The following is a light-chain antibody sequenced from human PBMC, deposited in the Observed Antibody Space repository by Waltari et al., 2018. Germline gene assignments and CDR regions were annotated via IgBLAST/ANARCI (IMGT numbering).Light chain of an antibody. J-gene: IGKJ3*01. CDR1: GSVSRN. Sequence: EIVLTQSPATLSLSPGERAPLSCRASGSVSRNLAWYQQKPGQAPRLLIYDASTRATDIPARFSASGSGTDFTLTISSLEPEDFAVYYCHQRSSWPLTFGPGTKVDFK. CDR2: DAS. CDR3: HQRSSWPLT. V-gene: IGKV3-11*01.